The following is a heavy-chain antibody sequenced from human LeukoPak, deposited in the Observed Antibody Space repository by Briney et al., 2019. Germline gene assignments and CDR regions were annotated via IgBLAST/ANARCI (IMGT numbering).Heavy chain of an antibody. CDR1: GFTFSSYA. D-gene: IGHD6-19*01. Sequence: GRSLRLSCAASGFTFSSYAMHWVRQAPGKGLEWVAVISYDGSNKYYADSVKGRFTISRDNAKNTLYLQMNSLRAEDTAVYYCAREGPYSSRVPFDYWGQGTLATVSS. CDR2: ISYDGSNK. V-gene: IGHV3-30*04. J-gene: IGHJ4*02. CDR3: AREGPYSSRVPFDY.